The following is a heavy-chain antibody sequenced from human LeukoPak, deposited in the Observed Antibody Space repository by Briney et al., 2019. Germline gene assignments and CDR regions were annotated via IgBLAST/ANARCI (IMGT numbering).Heavy chain of an antibody. Sequence: ASVKVSSKASGYTSTTYAMHWVRHAPGQRLEWMGWINAGNGNTKYTQEFQGRVTITRDTSASTAYMQLSSLRSEDMAVYYCARAGQWLAPFDYWGQGTLVTVSS. CDR1: GYTSTTYA. CDR3: ARAGQWLAPFDY. J-gene: IGHJ4*02. CDR2: INAGNGNT. D-gene: IGHD6-19*01. V-gene: IGHV1-3*03.